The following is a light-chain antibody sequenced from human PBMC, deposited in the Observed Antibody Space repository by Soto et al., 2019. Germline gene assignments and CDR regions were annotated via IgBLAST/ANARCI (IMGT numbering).Light chain of an antibody. CDR2: EVS. CDR3: SSYTSSSTLV. J-gene: IGLJ1*01. Sequence: VLTQHASVSESPGQSITISCTGTSSDVGGYNYVSWYQQHPGKAPKLMIYEVSNRPSGVSNRFSGSKSGNTASLTISGLQAEDEADYYCSSYTSSSTLVFGTGTKVTVL. V-gene: IGLV2-14*01. CDR1: SSDVGGYNY.